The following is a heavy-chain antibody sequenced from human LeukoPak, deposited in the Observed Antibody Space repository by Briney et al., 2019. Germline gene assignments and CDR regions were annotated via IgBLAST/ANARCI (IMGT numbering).Heavy chain of an antibody. CDR1: GYTFTSYA. CDR2: INAGNGNT. Sequence: GASVKVSCKASGYTFTSYAMHWVRQAPGQRLEWMGWINAGNGNTKYSQKFQGRVTITRDTSASTAYMELSSLRSEDTAVYYCARLRREPPTMVRGVNHQMYSDYWGQGTLVTVSS. V-gene: IGHV1-3*01. CDR3: ARLRREPPTMVRGVNHQMYSDY. D-gene: IGHD3-10*01. J-gene: IGHJ4*02.